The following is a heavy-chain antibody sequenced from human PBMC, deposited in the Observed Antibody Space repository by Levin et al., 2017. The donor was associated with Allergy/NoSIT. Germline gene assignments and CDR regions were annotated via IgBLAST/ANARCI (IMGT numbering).Heavy chain of an antibody. V-gene: IGHV4-59*01. J-gene: IGHJ4*02. CDR3: ARGGDYCDY. CDR2: IYYSGST. CDR1: GGSIRSSY. Sequence: SQTLSLTCTVSGGSIRSSYWSWIRQPPGKGLEWIGYIYYSGSTNYNPSLKSRVTISVDTSKNQFSLKLSSVTAADTAVYYCARGGDYCDYWGQGTLVTVSS.